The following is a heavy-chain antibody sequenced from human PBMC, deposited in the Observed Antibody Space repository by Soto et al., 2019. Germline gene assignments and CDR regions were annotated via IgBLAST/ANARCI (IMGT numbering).Heavy chain of an antibody. V-gene: IGHV3-23*01. J-gene: IGHJ1*01. D-gene: IGHD6-13*01. CDR3: AKVTPEGGAAAAGNSDFQH. CDR2: ISGSGGNT. Sequence: EVQLLESGGGLVQPGGSLRLSCAASGFTFSSYAMSWVRQAPGKGLEWVSAISGSGGNTYYADSVKGRFTISRDNSKNTLYLQMNSRRAEDTAVYYCAKVTPEGGAAAAGNSDFQHWGQGTLVTVSS. CDR1: GFTFSSYA.